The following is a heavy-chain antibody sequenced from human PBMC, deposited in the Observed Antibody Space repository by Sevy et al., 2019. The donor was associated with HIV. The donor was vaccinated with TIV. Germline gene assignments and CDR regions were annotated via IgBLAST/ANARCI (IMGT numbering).Heavy chain of an antibody. V-gene: IGHV3-23*01. J-gene: IGHJ4*02. CDR2: ISGSGGST. D-gene: IGHD1-26*01. CDR3: AKDLQFAHIVGDNYLAY. CDR1: GFTFSSYA. Sequence: GGSLRLSCAASGFTFSSYAMSWVRQAPGKGLEWVSAISGSGGSTYYADSVKGRFTISRDNAKNTLYLQMNSLRAEDTAVYYCAKDLQFAHIVGDNYLAYWGQGTLVTVSS.